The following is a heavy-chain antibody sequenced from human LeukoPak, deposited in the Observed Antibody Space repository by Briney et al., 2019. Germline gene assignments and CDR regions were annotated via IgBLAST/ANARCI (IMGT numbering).Heavy chain of an antibody. CDR3: VRDGGVSGYDLLDY. Sequence: GESLRLSCAASGFTFSNYWMTWVRQAPGKGLEWVAHINQDGSEEHYMDSVKARFTISRDNAKNSLSLQMNSLRAEDTAVYYCVRDGGVSGYDLLDYWGRGTLVTVSS. CDR2: INQDGSEE. CDR1: GFTFSNYW. J-gene: IGHJ4*02. D-gene: IGHD5-12*01. V-gene: IGHV3-7*01.